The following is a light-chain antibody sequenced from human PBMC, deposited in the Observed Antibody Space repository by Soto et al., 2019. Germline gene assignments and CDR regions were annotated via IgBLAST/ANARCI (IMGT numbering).Light chain of an antibody. J-gene: IGLJ1*01. V-gene: IGLV6-57*04. CDR1: SGALASAH. Sequence: NCWLAQPHPVCETPGKTVTISCTRSSGALASAHVQWYQQRPATAPTNVIYEDTQRPSALPDPISGSFDCPSNSASLPISALRTQDAADSYCQSYDSSNYLFGTGTTVTV. CDR3: QSYDSSNYL. CDR2: EDT.